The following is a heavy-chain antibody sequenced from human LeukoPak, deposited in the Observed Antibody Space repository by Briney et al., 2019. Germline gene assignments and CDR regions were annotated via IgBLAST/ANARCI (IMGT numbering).Heavy chain of an antibody. D-gene: IGHD3-10*01. CDR3: ARPRFHYYGSGSYYNRPNWFDP. V-gene: IGHV4-39*07. J-gene: IGHJ5*02. CDR2: INHSGST. CDR1: GGSISSSSYY. Sequence: SETLSLTCTVSGGSISSSSYYWGWIRQPPGKGLEWIGEINHSGSTNYNSSLKSRVTISVDTSKNQFSLKLSSVTAADTAVYYCARPRFHYYGSGSYYNRPNWFDPWGQGTLVTVSS.